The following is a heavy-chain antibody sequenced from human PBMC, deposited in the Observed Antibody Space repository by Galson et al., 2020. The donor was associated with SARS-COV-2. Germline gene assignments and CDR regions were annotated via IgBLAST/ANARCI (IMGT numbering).Heavy chain of an antibody. Sequence: GGSLRLSCAASGFTFSSYAMSWVRQAPGKGLEWVSAISGTGGSTYYADSVKGRFTISRDNSKNTLYLQMNSLRAEDTAVYYCAKDRGYRYCSGGSCPDDAFDIWSQGTMVTVSS. CDR2: ISGTGGST. CDR1: GFTFSSYA. V-gene: IGHV3-23*01. CDR3: AKDRGYRYCSGGSCPDDAFDI. J-gene: IGHJ3*02. D-gene: IGHD2-15*01.